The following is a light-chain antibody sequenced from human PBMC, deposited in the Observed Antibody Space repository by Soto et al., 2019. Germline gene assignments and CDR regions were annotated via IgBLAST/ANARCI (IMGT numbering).Light chain of an antibody. CDR2: GSS. CDR1: QRVSSTY. Sequence: EIVITRSPGTLSLSPRDGATLSCRASQRVSSTYLAWYQHNPGQAPSLLFYGSSTRAAGPPDWFSGGGSGTYFPLTISRLAAEDAVVYYCQQYSRSTGTFGQGTKVDIK. J-gene: IGKJ1*01. CDR3: QQYSRSTGT. V-gene: IGKV3-20*01.